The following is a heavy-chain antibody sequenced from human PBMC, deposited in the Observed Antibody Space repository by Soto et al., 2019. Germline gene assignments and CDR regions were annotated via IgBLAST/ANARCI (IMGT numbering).Heavy chain of an antibody. CDR1: GYTFTSYD. J-gene: IGHJ4*02. CDR3: ARRAETNGWNGFGADKYYFDF. D-gene: IGHD1-1*01. Sequence: GASVKVSCKTSGYTFTSYDIHWVRQATGQGLEWMGWMNPSTGKSRYAQKFQDRVTMTSDTSISTAHMELSSLRYEDTAVYYCARRAETNGWNGFGADKYYFDFWGQGTLVTVSS. V-gene: IGHV1-8*01. CDR2: MNPSTGKS.